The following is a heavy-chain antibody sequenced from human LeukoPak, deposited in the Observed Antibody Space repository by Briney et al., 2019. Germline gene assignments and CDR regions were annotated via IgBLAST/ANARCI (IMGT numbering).Heavy chain of an antibody. Sequence: GGSLRLSCAASGFTFSIYAMHWVRQAPGKGLEWVAVILHDGSNKQYADSVKGRVTISRDDGKNTLYLHKNSLRDDDTAVYYCATDQRYAFDYWGQGILVTVSS. V-gene: IGHV3-33*08. D-gene: IGHD3-9*01. CDR3: ATDQRYAFDY. J-gene: IGHJ4*02. CDR1: GFTFSIYA. CDR2: ILHDGSNK.